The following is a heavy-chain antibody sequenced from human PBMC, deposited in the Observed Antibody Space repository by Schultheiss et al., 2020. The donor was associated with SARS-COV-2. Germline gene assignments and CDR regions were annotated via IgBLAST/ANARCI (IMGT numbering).Heavy chain of an antibody. J-gene: IGHJ4*02. Sequence: GGSLRLSCAASGFTFSSYSMNWVRQAPGKGLEWVGRIKSKTDGGTTDYAAPVKGRFTISRDDSKNTLYLQMNSLRDEDTAVYYCAKAAVTTVQSLWGQGTLVTVSS. CDR1: GFTFSSYS. CDR3: AKAAVTTVQSL. CDR2: IKSKTDGGTT. V-gene: IGHV3-15*01. D-gene: IGHD4-17*01.